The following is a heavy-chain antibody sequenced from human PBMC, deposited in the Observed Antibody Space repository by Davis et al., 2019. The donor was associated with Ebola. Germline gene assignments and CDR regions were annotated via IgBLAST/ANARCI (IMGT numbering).Heavy chain of an antibody. CDR1: GYTFTSYY. Sequence: ASVKVSCKASGYTFTSYYMHWVRQAPGQGLEWMGIINPSGGSTSYAQKFQGRVTMTRDTSTSTVYMELSSLRSEDTAVYYCARELLGYCSGGSCYLTRYYYYGMDVWGQGTTVTVSS. V-gene: IGHV1-46*01. J-gene: IGHJ6*02. CDR2: INPSGGST. D-gene: IGHD2-15*01. CDR3: ARELLGYCSGGSCYLTRYYYYGMDV.